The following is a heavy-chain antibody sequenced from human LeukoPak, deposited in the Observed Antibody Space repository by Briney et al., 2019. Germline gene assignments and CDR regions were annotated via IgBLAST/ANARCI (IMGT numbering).Heavy chain of an antibody. CDR1: GFTFSSYG. CDR3: AKSGGYCYNFDY. J-gene: IGHJ4*02. D-gene: IGHD3-22*01. Sequence: PGRSLRLSCAASGFTFSSYGMHWVRQAPGKGLEWVAVISYDGSNKYYADSVKGRFTISRDNSKNTLYLQMNSLRAEDTAVYYCAKSGGYCYNFDYWGQGTLVTVSS. CDR2: ISYDGSNK. V-gene: IGHV3-30*18.